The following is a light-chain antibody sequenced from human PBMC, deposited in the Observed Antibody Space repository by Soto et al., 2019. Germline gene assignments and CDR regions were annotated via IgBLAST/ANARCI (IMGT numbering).Light chain of an antibody. CDR1: QSVSSGY. CDR3: QQYGSSPEWT. Sequence: PGERATLSCRASQSVSSGYLAWYQQKPGQAPRLLIYAASSRATGIPDRFSGSGSGTDFTLTISRLEPEDFAVYYCQQYGSSPEWTFGQGTKVEIK. V-gene: IGKV3-20*01. J-gene: IGKJ1*01. CDR2: AAS.